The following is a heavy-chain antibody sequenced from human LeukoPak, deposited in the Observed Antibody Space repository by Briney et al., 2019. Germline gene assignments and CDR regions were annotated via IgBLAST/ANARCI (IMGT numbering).Heavy chain of an antibody. CDR3: ARGGRGDY. Sequence: PGGSLRLSCAASGFTVSTNYMSWVRQAPGKGLEWVSVIYSDGRTYYADSVKGRFTISRDNSKNTLYLQMNNLRVEDTAVYYCARGGRGDYWGQGTLVIVSS. V-gene: IGHV3-53*01. CDR2: IYSDGRT. J-gene: IGHJ4*02. CDR1: GFTVSTNY.